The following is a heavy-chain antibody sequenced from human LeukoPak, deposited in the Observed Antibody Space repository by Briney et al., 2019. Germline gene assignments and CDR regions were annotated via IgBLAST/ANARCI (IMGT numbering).Heavy chain of an antibody. V-gene: IGHV1-69*04. D-gene: IGHD3-22*01. Sequence: SVKVSCKASGGTFSSYAISWVRQAPGQGLEWIGRIIPILGIANYAQKFQGRVTITTDESTSTAYMELSSLRSEDTAVYYCATDGRDYYDSSGYDLYYFDYWGQGTLVTVSS. CDR2: IIPILGIA. J-gene: IGHJ4*02. CDR1: GGTFSSYA. CDR3: ATDGRDYYDSSGYDLYYFDY.